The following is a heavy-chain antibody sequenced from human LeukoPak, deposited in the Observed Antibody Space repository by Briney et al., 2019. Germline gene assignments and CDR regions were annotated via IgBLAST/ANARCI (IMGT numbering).Heavy chain of an antibody. CDR3: AKDGSSSGFDY. CDR1: GFTFSSYG. CDR2: ISYDGSNK. D-gene: IGHD6-13*01. J-gene: IGHJ4*02. V-gene: IGHV3-30*18. Sequence: GGSLRLSCAASGFTFSSYGMHWVRQAPGKGLEWVAVISYDGSNKDYADSVKGRFTISRDNSKNTLYLQMNSLRAEDTAVYYCAKDGSSSGFDYWGQGTLVTVSS.